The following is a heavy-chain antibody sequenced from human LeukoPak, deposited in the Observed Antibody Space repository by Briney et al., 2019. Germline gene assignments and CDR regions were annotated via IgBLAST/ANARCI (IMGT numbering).Heavy chain of an antibody. CDR2: INHSGST. Sequence: SETLSLTCAVYGGSFSGYYWSWIRQPPGKGLEWIGEINHSGSTNYNPSLKSRVTISVDTSKNTFYLKMSSVTAADTAVYYCARGEQQRVLLNWRSNWFDPWGQGTLVTVSS. V-gene: IGHV4-34*01. D-gene: IGHD6-13*01. CDR3: ARGEQQRVLLNWRSNWFDP. CDR1: GGSFSGYY. J-gene: IGHJ5*02.